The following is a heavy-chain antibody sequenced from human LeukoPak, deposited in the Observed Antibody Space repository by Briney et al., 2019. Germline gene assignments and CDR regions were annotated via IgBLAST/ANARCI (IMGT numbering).Heavy chain of an antibody. CDR2: ISWNSGSI. D-gene: IGHD1-26*01. CDR1: GFTFDDYA. V-gene: IGHV3-9*01. Sequence: GGSLRLSCAASGFTFDDYAMHWVRQAPGKGLEWVSGISWNSGSIGYADSVKGRFTISRDNAKNSLYLQMNSLRAEDTALYYCAKDMGSGSLGGYFDYWGQGTLVTVSS. J-gene: IGHJ4*02. CDR3: AKDMGSGSLGGYFDY.